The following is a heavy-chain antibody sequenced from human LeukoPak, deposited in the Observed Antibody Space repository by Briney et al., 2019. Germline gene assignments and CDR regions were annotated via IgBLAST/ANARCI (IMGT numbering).Heavy chain of an antibody. CDR1: GFTFSSYA. CDR2: IYSGGST. D-gene: IGHD1-26*01. CDR3: AKLKVGAMGY. V-gene: IGHV3-23*03. J-gene: IGHJ4*02. Sequence: GGSLRLSCAASGFTFSSYAMSWVRQAPGKGLEWVSVIYSGGSTYYADSVKGRFTISRDNSKNTLYLQMNSLRAEDTAVYYCAKLKVGAMGYWGQGTLVTVSS.